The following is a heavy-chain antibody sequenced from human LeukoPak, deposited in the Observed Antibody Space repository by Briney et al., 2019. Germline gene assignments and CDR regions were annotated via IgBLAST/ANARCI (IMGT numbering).Heavy chain of an antibody. V-gene: IGHV3-30*03. J-gene: IGHJ4*02. Sequence: GGSLRLSWAASGFTFSSYGVHWVRQAPGKGLEWVAVISYDGSNKYYADSVKGRFTISRDNSKNTAYLQMNSLKTEDTAVYYCTRPTPAAVGATLHDYWGQGTLVTVSS. CDR3: TRPTPAAVGATLHDY. D-gene: IGHD1-26*01. CDR1: GFTFSSYG. CDR2: ISYDGSNK.